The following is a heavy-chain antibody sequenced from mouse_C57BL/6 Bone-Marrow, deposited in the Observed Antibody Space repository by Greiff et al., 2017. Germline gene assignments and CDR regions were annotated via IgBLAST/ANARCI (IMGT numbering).Heavy chain of an antibody. CDR1: GYSITSGYY. CDR2: ISYDGSN. D-gene: IGHD2-12*01. J-gene: IGHJ3*01. Sequence: EVKLVESGPGLVKPSQSLSLTCSVTGYSITSGYYWNWIRQFPGNKLEWMGYISYDGSNNYNPSLKNRISITRDTSKNQFFLKLNSVTTEDTATYYCARYALRRGAYWGQGTLVTVSA. V-gene: IGHV3-6*01. CDR3: ARYALRRGAY.